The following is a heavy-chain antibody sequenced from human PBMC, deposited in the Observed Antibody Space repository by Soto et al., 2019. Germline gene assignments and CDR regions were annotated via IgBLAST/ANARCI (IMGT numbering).Heavy chain of an antibody. CDR2: ISSSGSTI. V-gene: IGHV3-48*03. CDR1: GFTFSRYE. D-gene: IGHD4-4*01. CDR3: ARDRLYSNYYRHGMDV. Sequence: GGSLRLSCAASGFTFSRYEMNWGRQAPGKGLEWVSYISSSGSTIYYADSVKGRFTISRDNAKNSLYLQMNSLRAEDTAVYYCARDRLYSNYYRHGMDVWGQGTTVTVSS. J-gene: IGHJ6*02.